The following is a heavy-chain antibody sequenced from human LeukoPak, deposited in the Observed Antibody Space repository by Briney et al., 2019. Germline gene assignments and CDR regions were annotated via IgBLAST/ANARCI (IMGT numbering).Heavy chain of an antibody. CDR2: FDPEDDEK. V-gene: IGHV1-24*01. D-gene: IGHD3-22*01. Sequence: GASVTVSCKVSGYMFTELSMHWVRQAPGKGLEWMGGFDPEDDEKMYAQKFQGRVTMTEDTSTDTAYMELSSLRSEDTAVYYCAAELSSGYFDYWGQGTLVTVSS. J-gene: IGHJ4*02. CDR1: GYMFTELS. CDR3: AAELSSGYFDY.